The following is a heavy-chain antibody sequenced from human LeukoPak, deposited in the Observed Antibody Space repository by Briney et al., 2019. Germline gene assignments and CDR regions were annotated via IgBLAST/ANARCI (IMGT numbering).Heavy chain of an antibody. J-gene: IGHJ4*02. Sequence: GASVKVSCKVSGYTLTELSMHWVRQAPGKGLEWLGGFDPEDGETIYAQKFQGRVTMTEDTSTDTAYMELSSLRSEDTAVYYCACLPSIFGVVSFFDYWGQGTLVTVSS. D-gene: IGHD3-3*01. CDR2: FDPEDGET. CDR3: ACLPSIFGVVSFFDY. V-gene: IGHV1-24*01. CDR1: GYTLTELS.